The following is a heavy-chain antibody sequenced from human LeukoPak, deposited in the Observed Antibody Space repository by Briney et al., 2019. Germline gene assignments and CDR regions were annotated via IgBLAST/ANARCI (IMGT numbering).Heavy chain of an antibody. J-gene: IGHJ4*02. CDR3: VREIFVARAFEY. CDR2: IFHSEST. Sequence: AETLSLTCAVSGVSITTNTWWSWVRPPPGKGLEWIGEIFHSESTNYNPSLGSRLTISLDKSKNHFSLKLSSVTAADTAVYYCVREIFVARAFEYWGQGFLVTVSP. D-gene: IGHD2-15*01. CDR1: GVSITTNTW. V-gene: IGHV4-4*02.